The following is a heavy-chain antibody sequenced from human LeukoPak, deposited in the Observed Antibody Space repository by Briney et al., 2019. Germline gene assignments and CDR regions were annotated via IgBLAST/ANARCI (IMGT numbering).Heavy chain of an antibody. D-gene: IGHD6-13*01. J-gene: IGHJ4*02. CDR1: GGSISSDTYF. CDR3: ARDHRSSWYYF. V-gene: IGHV4-39*07. Sequence: SETLSLTCTVSGGSISSDTYFWGWIRQPPGKGLEWIGTIGYSGTTYYNPSLKSRVTISVDTSKKQFSLELSSVTAADTAVYYCARDHRSSWYYFWGQGTLVTVSS. CDR2: IGYSGTT.